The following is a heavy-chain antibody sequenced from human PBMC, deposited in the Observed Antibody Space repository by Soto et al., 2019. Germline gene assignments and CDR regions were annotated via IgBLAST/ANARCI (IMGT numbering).Heavy chain of an antibody. Sequence: EVHLVESGGVVVQPGGSLRLSCAASGFTFDDYSMHWVRQAPGKGLEWISLINWDGGSTYYADSVKGRFSISRDNRKNSLFREMNSLTTEDTAFYSCVKDRNTVMGNYLFDYWGQGTLVTVSS. CDR3: VKDRNTVMGNYLFDY. D-gene: IGHD1-26*01. CDR1: GFTFDDYS. V-gene: IGHV3-43*01. CDR2: INWDGGST. J-gene: IGHJ4*02.